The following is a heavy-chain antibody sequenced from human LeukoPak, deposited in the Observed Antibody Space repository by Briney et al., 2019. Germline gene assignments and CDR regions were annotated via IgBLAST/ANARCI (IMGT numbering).Heavy chain of an antibody. V-gene: IGHV3-30*03. CDR3: ATLRNWFDP. J-gene: IGHJ5*02. CDR1: GFTFSTSI. CDR2: ISYDGNNK. D-gene: IGHD4-17*01. Sequence: GGSLRLSCAASGFTFSTSIMHWVRQAPGKGLEWVAVISYDGNNKYYADSVKGRFTISRDNAKNSLYLQMNSLRAEDTAVYYCATLRNWFDPWGQGTLVTVSS.